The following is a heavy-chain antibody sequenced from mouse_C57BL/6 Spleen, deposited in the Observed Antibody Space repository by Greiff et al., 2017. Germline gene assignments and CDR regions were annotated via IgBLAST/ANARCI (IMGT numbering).Heavy chain of an antibody. V-gene: IGHV1-22*01. CDR2: INPNNGGT. D-gene: IGHD2-5*01. J-gene: IGHJ4*01. CDR1: GYTFTDYN. Sequence: VQLQQSGPELVKPGASVKMSCKASGYTFTDYNMHWVKQSHGKSLEWIGYINPNNGGTSYTQKFKGKATLTVNKYSSTAYMELRSLTSEDSAVYYCARDSNYGEYYAMDYWGQGTSVTVSS. CDR3: ARDSNYGEYYAMDY.